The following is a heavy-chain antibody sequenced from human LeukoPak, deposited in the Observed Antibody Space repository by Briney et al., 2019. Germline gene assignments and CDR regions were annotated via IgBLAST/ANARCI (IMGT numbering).Heavy chain of an antibody. J-gene: IGHJ4*02. V-gene: IGHV3-7*03. D-gene: IGHD3-22*01. CDR3: TTVPYYDSSGYYFDY. CDR2: IKEDGSEK. CDR1: GFTFSSYS. Sequence: GGSLRLSCAASGFTFSSYSMNWVRQAPGKGLEWVANIKEDGSEKYYVDSVKGRLTISRDNAKNSMYLQMNSLRAEDTAVYYCTTVPYYDSSGYYFDYWGQGTLVTVSS.